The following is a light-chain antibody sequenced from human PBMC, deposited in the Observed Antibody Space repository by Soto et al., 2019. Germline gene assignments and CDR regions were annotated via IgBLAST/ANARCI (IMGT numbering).Light chain of an antibody. CDR3: QQCGSSPET. J-gene: IGKJ1*01. CDR1: LNVNSY. CDR2: DAS. V-gene: IGKV3-20*01. Sequence: VLTQSPATLSLSPGERATLSCRASLNVNSYLAWYQQKPGQAPRLLIYDASNRAAGIPDRFSGSGSGTDFTLTISRLEPEDFAVYYCQQCGSSPETFGQGTKVDIK.